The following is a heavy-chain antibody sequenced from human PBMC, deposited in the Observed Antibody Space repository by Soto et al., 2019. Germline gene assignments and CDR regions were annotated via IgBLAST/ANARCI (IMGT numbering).Heavy chain of an antibody. J-gene: IGHJ1*01. CDR2: VISASGSV. CDR1: GRIFSSFP. CDR3: ARVGSRDAYNYVLDQ. V-gene: IGHV1-69*06. Sequence: QVQVVQSGAEVKKPGSSVKISCKASGRIFSSFPTSWVRQVPGQGLEWTGGVISASGSVTYAPKFQGRVTMTAVNSAGRGYMELTSLTSEDTAIYDCARVGSRDAYNYVLDQWGPGTMVTVSS. D-gene: IGHD5-18*01.